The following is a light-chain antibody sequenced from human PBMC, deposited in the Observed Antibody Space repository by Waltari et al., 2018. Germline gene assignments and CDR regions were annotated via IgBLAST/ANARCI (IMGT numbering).Light chain of an antibody. V-gene: IGKV3-20*01. CDR2: GAS. Sequence: EIVLTQSPGTLSLSPGERATLPCRASQSVSSTYLSWYQQKPGQTPRLLIYGASSRATGIPDRFSGSGSGTDFTLTISRLEPEDVAVYYCQQFGSSPPITFGGGTKVEIK. CDR1: QSVSSTY. J-gene: IGKJ4*01. CDR3: QQFGSSPPIT.